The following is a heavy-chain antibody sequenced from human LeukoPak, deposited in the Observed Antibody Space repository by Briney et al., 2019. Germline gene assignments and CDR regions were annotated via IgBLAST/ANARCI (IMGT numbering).Heavy chain of an antibody. J-gene: IGHJ5*02. D-gene: IGHD2-15*01. CDR2: IIPIFGTA. V-gene: IGHV1-69*01. CDR1: GGTFSSYA. CDR3: ARDARSGPIKYNWFDP. Sequence: SVKVSCKASGGTFSSYAISWVRQAPGQGLEWMGGIIPIFGTANYAQKFRGRVTITADESTSTAYMELSSLRSEDTAVYYCARDARSGPIKYNWFDPWGQGTLVTVSS.